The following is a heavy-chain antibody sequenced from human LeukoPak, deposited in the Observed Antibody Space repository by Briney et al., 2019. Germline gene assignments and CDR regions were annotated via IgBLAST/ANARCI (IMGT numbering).Heavy chain of an antibody. J-gene: IGHJ4*02. D-gene: IGHD5-24*01. CDR3: ARPLLDGYNYVPFDY. CDR1: GFTFSSYS. CDR2: ISSSSSYI. V-gene: IGHV3-21*01. Sequence: GGSLRLSCAASGFTFSSYSMNWVRQAPGKGLEWVSSISSSSSYIYYADSVKGRFTISRDNAKNSLYLQMNSLRAEDTAVYYCARPLLDGYNYVPFDYWGQGTLVTVSS.